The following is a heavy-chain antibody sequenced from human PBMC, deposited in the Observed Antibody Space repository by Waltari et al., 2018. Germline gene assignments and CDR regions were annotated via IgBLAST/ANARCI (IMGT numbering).Heavy chain of an antibody. J-gene: IGHJ4*02. CDR2: ISDDGSDE. CDR3: AKDGAWTTVFYFES. V-gene: IGHV3-30*18. D-gene: IGHD4-17*01. Sequence: QVQLVESGGGVAQPGTSLRLSCAASGFTFGSHGMHWVRQAPGKGLEWVAGISDDGSDEYYADSVKGRFTISRDNSKNTLYLRMNSLRLEDTAVYYCAKDGAWTTVFYFESWGQGTLVPVSS. CDR1: GFTFGSHG.